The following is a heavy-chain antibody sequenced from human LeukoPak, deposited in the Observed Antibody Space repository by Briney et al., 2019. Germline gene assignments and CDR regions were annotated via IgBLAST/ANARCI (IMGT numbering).Heavy chain of an antibody. V-gene: IGHV3-7*01. CDR3: AREYSSSSGAFDI. CDR1: GSTFSSYW. CDR2: IKQDGSEK. D-gene: IGHD6-6*01. Sequence: GGSLRLSCAASGSTFSSYWMSWVRQAPGKGLEWVANIKQDGSEKYYVDSVKGRFTISRDNAKNSLYLQMNSLRAEDTAVYYCAREYSSSSGAFDIWGQGTMVTVSS. J-gene: IGHJ3*02.